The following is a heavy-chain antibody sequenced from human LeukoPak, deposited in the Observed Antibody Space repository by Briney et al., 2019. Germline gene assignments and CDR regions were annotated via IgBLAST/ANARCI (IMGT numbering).Heavy chain of an antibody. CDR2: ISAYNGNT. D-gene: IGHD6-13*01. CDR1: GYTFTSYG. Sequence: ASVKVSCKASGYTFTSYGISWVRQAPGQGLEWMGWISAYNGNTNYAQKLQGRATMTTDTSTSTAYMELRSLRSDDTAVYYCARDPWYSSSWSYGDWFDPWGQGTLVTVSS. CDR3: ARDPWYSSSWSYGDWFDP. V-gene: IGHV1-18*01. J-gene: IGHJ5*02.